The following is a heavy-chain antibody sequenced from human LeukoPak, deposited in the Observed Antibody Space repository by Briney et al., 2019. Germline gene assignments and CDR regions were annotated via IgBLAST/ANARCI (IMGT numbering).Heavy chain of an antibody. Sequence: KPSETLSLTCAVYGGSFSGYYWSWIRQPPGKGLEWIGEINHSGSTNYNPSLKSRVTISVDTPKNQFSLKLSSVTAADTAVYYCARGTGIAMAADYWYFDLWGRGTLVTVSS. CDR1: GGSFSGYY. CDR2: INHSGST. CDR3: ARGTGIAMAADYWYFDL. J-gene: IGHJ2*01. D-gene: IGHD6-19*01. V-gene: IGHV4-34*01.